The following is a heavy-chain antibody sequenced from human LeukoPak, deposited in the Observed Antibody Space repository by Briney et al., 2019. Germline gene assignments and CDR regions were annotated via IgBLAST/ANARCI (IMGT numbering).Heavy chain of an antibody. CDR3: AREGSDWNYYYYMDV. Sequence: NPGGSLRLSCAASGFTFSYYAMNWVRQAPGKGLEWVSSISTRSTYIYYADSLKGRFTISRDNAENSLYLQMNSLRAEDTAVYYCAREGSDWNYYYYMDVWGKGTTVTISS. J-gene: IGHJ6*03. D-gene: IGHD6-19*01. V-gene: IGHV3-21*01. CDR2: ISTRSTYI. CDR1: GFTFSYYA.